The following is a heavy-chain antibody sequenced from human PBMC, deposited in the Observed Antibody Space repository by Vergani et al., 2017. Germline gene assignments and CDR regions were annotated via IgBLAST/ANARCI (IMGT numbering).Heavy chain of an antibody. D-gene: IGHD6-13*01. J-gene: IGHJ5*02. CDR2: IYYSGST. CDR1: GGSISSYY. V-gene: IGHV4-59*01. Sequence: QVQLQESGPGLVKPSETLSLTCTVSGGSISSYYWSWIRQPPGKGLEWFGYIYYSGSTNYNPSLKSRVTISVDTSKNQFSLKLSSVTAADTAVYYCARATPGIAAAGTIDPWGQGTLVTVSS. CDR3: ARATPGIAAAGTIDP.